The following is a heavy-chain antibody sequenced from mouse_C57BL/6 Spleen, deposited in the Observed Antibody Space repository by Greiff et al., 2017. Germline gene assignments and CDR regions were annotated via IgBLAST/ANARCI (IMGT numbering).Heavy chain of an antibody. Sequence: VQLKESGPELVKPGASVKISCKASGYSFTGYYLNWVKQSPEKSLEWIGEINPSTGGTTYNPKFKAKATLTVATSSSTAYMQLKSLTSEDSAVYYCARPKLTGGPYWYFDVWGTGTTVTVSS. V-gene: IGHV1-42*01. D-gene: IGHD4-1*01. CDR2: INPSTGGT. CDR1: GYSFTGYY. J-gene: IGHJ1*03. CDR3: ARPKLTGGPYWYFDV.